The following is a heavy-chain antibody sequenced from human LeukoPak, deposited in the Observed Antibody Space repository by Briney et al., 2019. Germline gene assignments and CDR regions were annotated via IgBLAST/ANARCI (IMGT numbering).Heavy chain of an antibody. Sequence: PGGSLRLSCEVSGFTFSSYWIHWVRQAPGKGLVWVSRFSDDEGRTVYADSVKGRSTISKDNAKNTLYLQMNSLRAEDTAVYYCARDYFYGLDVWGQGTTVTVSS. V-gene: IGHV3-74*01. CDR3: ARDYFYGLDV. J-gene: IGHJ6*02. CDR2: FSDDEGRT. CDR1: GFTFSSYW.